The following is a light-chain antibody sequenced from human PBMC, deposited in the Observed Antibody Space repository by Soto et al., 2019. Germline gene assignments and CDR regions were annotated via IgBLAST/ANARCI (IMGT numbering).Light chain of an antibody. CDR3: AAWDDSVRGVV. J-gene: IGLJ2*01. V-gene: IGLV1-47*02. Sequence: QSVPTQPPSASGTPGQRVTISCSGGSSNIGRDYVYWYQQLPGAAPKLLMYSHNIRPAGVPDRFSASTSGTSASLAISGLRPEDEGDYHCAAWDDSVRGVVFGGGTKVTVL. CDR2: SHN. CDR1: SSNIGRDY.